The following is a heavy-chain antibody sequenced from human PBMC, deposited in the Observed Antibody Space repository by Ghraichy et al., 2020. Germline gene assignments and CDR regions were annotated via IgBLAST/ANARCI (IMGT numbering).Heavy chain of an antibody. CDR2: IYPGDSDT. CDR3: ARQEVEVTELSLSQRDYFCYGMDV. D-gene: IGHD3-16*02. CDR1: RYSFTNCW. J-gene: IGHJ6*02. Sequence: GGSLRLSCKGSRYSFTNCWIAWVRQIPGKDLEWMGIIYPGDSDTRYSPSFQGQVTISADKSISTAYLQWSSLKASDTAMYYCARQEVEVTELSLSQRDYFCYGMDVWGQGTTVAVSS. V-gene: IGHV5-51*01.